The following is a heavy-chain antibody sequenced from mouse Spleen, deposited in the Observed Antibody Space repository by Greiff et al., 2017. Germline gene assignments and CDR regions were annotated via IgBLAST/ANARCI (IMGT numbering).Heavy chain of an antibody. D-gene: IGHD2-1*01. CDR3: APTSTYAAMDS. Sequence: QVQLQQSGPGLVAPSQSLSITCTVSGFSLTSYGVSWVRQPPGKGLEWLGVIWGDGSTNYHSAPISRLSISKDNSKSQVFLKLNSLQTDDTATYSCAPTSTYAAMDSWGQRTPGTVSP. J-gene: IGHJ4*01. V-gene: IGHV2-3*01. CDR1: GFSLTSYG. CDR2: IWGDGST.